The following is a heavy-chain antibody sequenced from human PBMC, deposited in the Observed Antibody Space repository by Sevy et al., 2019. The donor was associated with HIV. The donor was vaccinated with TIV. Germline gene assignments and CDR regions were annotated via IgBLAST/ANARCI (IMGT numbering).Heavy chain of an antibody. CDR1: GFTFSSYA. D-gene: IGHD3-16*02. J-gene: IGHJ4*02. CDR2: ISDSGGST. Sequence: GGSLRLSCAASGFTFSSYAMSWVRQAPGKGLEWVSAISDSGGSTYYADSVKGRFTISRDNSKNTLYLQMNSLRAEDTAVYYCAKGYHDYVWGSYRAPFDYWGQGTLVTVSS. V-gene: IGHV3-23*01. CDR3: AKGYHDYVWGSYRAPFDY.